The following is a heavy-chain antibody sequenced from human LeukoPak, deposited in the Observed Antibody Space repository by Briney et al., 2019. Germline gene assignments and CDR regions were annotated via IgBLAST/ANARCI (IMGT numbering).Heavy chain of an antibody. J-gene: IGHJ4*02. D-gene: IGHD1-1*01. CDR3: ARAGTIL. CDR1: GYSFTGYY. CDR2: INPSSDDT. Sequence: GASVKVSCKASGYSFTGYYMHWVRQAPGQGLEWMGWINPSSDDTNYAQRFQGRVTMTRDTSISTAYMELSSLRSDDTAVYYCARAGTILWGQGTLVTVSS. V-gene: IGHV1-2*02.